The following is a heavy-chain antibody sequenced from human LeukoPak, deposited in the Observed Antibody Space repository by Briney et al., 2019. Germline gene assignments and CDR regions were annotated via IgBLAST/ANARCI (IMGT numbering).Heavy chain of an antibody. Sequence: ASVKVSCKASGYTFTSYAMHWVRQAPGQRLEWMGWINAGNGNTKYSQKFQGRVTITRDTSASTAYMELSSLRSEDTAVYYCARVGGYSFGYDYWGQGTLVTVS. J-gene: IGHJ4*02. D-gene: IGHD5-18*01. CDR1: GYTFTSYA. CDR3: ARVGGYSFGYDY. CDR2: INAGNGNT. V-gene: IGHV1-3*01.